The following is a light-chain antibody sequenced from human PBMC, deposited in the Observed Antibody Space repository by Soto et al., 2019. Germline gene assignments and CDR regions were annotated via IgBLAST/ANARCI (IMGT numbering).Light chain of an antibody. V-gene: IGKV3-20*01. Sequence: EILLTRSPGTLSLSPGARAPLSCRASQSVSNNYLAWYQQKPGQAPRLLIYGASNRATGIPDRFSGSGSGTDFTLTISRLEPEDFAVYYCQQYGSSGTFGQGTKVDIK. CDR2: GAS. CDR1: QSVSNNY. CDR3: QQYGSSGT. J-gene: IGKJ1*01.